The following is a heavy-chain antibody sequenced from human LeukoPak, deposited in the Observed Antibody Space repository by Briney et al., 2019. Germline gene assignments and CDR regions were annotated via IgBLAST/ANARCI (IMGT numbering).Heavy chain of an antibody. V-gene: IGHV3-30*02. CDR1: GFTFSSYG. Sequence: GSLRLSCAASGFTFSSYGMHWVRQAPGKGLEWGAFIRYDGSNKYYADSVKGRFTISRDNAKNTLYLQMNSLRAEDTAVYYCARAEWFSIDYWGQGTLVTVSS. CDR2: IRYDGSNK. D-gene: IGHD3-3*01. CDR3: ARAEWFSIDY. J-gene: IGHJ4*02.